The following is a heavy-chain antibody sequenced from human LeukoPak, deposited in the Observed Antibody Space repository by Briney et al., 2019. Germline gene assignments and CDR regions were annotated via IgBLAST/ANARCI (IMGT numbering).Heavy chain of an antibody. CDR2: IYHSGST. CDR3: ARAGLPPGKEFDP. J-gene: IGHJ5*02. V-gene: IGHV4-30-2*01. Sequence: SETLSLTCAVSGGSISSGGYSWGWIRQPPGKGLEWIGYIYHSGSTYYNPSLKSRVTISVDRSKNQFSLKLSSVTAADTAVYYCARAGLPPGKEFDPWGQGTLVTVSS. CDR1: GGSISSGGYS. D-gene: IGHD4-11*01.